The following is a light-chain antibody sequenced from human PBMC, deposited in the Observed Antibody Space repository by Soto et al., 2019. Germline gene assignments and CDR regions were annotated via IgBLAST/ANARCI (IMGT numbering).Light chain of an antibody. CDR1: SSNIGSNT. V-gene: IGLV1-44*01. CDR2: RND. Sequence: QSELTQPPSASGTPGQRVTISCSGSSSNIGSNTVSWYQQLPGTAPKLLIYRNDQRPSGVPDRFSGSKSGASASLAISGLQSEDEADYYCAAWDDTLNGPWVFGGGTKLTVL. J-gene: IGLJ3*02. CDR3: AAWDDTLNGPWV.